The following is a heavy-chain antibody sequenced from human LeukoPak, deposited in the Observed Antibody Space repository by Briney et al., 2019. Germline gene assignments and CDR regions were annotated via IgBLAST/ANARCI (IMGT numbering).Heavy chain of an antibody. V-gene: IGHV3-7*01. CDR3: VGRLAGADY. D-gene: IGHD6-19*01. CDR2: IKEDGSAK. J-gene: IGHJ4*02. CDR1: GFTFSSYW. Sequence: SGGSLRLSCAASGFTFSSYWMSWVRQAPGKGLEWVANIKEDGSAKYYVDAVKGRFTISRDNAKNSLYLQMNSLRAEDTAVYYCVGRLAGADYWGQGTLVTVSS.